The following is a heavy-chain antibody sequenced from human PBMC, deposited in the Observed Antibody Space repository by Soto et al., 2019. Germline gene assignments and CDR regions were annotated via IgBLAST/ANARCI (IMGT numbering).Heavy chain of an antibody. CDR2: IAAYNGDT. Sequence: QVQLVQSGAEVKKPGASVRVSYKASGYTFRNFGYSWLRQAPGQRPEWMGWIAAYNGDTNFAPSLRGRLTMITDTSTTTVYMELNSLTSDDTAVYYCARDRGTYFDYWGQGTLVTVSS. J-gene: IGHJ4*02. CDR1: GYTFRNFG. CDR3: ARDRGTYFDY. V-gene: IGHV1-18*01.